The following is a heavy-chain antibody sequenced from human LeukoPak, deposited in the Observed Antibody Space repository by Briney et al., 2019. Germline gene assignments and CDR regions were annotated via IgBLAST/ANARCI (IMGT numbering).Heavy chain of an antibody. Sequence: SETLSLTCAVYGGSFSGYYWSWIRQPPGKGLEWIGEINHSGSTNYNPSLKSRVTISVDTSKNQFSLKLRSVTAADTAVYYCDLTITNSTDTKASDYWGQGTLVTVSS. CDR3: DLTITNSTDTKASDY. D-gene: IGHD5-24*01. CDR1: GGSFSGYY. CDR2: INHSGST. V-gene: IGHV4-34*01. J-gene: IGHJ4*02.